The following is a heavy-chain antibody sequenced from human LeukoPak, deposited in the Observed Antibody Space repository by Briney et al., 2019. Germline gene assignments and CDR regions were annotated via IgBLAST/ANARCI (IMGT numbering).Heavy chain of an antibody. V-gene: IGHV4-59*01. CDR1: GGSFSGYH. CDR2: IYYSGST. CDR3: ARESGIVGAPNY. Sequence: SETLSLTCAVYGGSFSGYHWTWIRQSPGKGLEWIGYIYYSGSTNYNPSLKSRVTISVDTSKNQFSLKLSSVTAADTAVYYCARESGIVGAPNYWGQGTLVTVSS. J-gene: IGHJ4*02. D-gene: IGHD1-26*01.